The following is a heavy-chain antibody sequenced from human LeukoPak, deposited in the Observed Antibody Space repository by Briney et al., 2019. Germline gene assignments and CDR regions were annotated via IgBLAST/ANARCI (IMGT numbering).Heavy chain of an antibody. CDR2: ISSNGGST. CDR1: GFTFSSYA. V-gene: IGHV3-64*01. CDR3: AREKVTIFGVVESRAFDY. J-gene: IGHJ4*02. Sequence: PGGSLRLSCAASGFTFSSYAMHWVRQAPGKGLEYVSAISSNGGSTYYANSVKGRFTISRDNSKNTLYLQMGSLRAEDMAVYYCAREKVTIFGVVESRAFDYWGQGTLVTVSS. D-gene: IGHD3-3*01.